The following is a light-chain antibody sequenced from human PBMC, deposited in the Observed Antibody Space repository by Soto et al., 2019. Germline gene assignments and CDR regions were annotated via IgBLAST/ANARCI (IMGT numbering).Light chain of an antibody. CDR3: QKNYSSPLN. Sequence: IQITHSPSSLSASVVDRVTFTFLASQIISTYLNWYHQKPGKAPDLLIYGSSSLQSFFTSWFSGSGSGTDFTLTIIDLQHEDFATYYCQKNYSSPLNFGQGTRLEIK. CDR1: QIISTY. V-gene: IGKV1-39*01. J-gene: IGKJ5*01. CDR2: GSS.